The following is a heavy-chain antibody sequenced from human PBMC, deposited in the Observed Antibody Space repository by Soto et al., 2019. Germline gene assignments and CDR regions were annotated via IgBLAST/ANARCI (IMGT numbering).Heavy chain of an antibody. CDR3: AKNIAASGYFFDP. D-gene: IGHD6-13*01. CDR2: VSAGGGNT. V-gene: IGHV3-23*01. Sequence: PGGSLRLSCAASGFTFSSYAMSWVRQAPGKGLEWVSYVSAGGGNTYYADSVKGRFTISRDNSKNMVYLQMNSLRADDTAVYYCAKNIAASGYFFDPWGQGTLVTVSS. CDR1: GFTFSSYA. J-gene: IGHJ5*02.